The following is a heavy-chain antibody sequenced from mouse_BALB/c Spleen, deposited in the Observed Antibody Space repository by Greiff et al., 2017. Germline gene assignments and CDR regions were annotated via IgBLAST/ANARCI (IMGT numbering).Heavy chain of an antibody. Sequence: EVTLMESGPGLVQPSQSLSLTCTVTGYSITSDYAWTWIRQFPGNKLEWMGYISYSGSTSYNPSLKSRISITRDTSKNQFFLQLNSVTTEDTATYYCARSSIYDGYYYAMDYGGQGTSVTVSS. D-gene: IGHD2-3*01. CDR1: GYSITSDYA. CDR2: ISYSGST. J-gene: IGHJ4*01. CDR3: ARSSIYDGYYYAMDY. V-gene: IGHV3-2*02.